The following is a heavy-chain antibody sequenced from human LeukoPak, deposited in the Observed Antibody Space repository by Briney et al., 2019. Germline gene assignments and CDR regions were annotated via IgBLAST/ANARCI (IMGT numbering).Heavy chain of an antibody. D-gene: IGHD5-18*01. Sequence: SETLSLTCTVSGGSISSYYWSWIRQPPGMGLEWIGYIYYSGSTNYNPSLKSRVTISVDTSKNQFSLKLSSVTAADTAVYYCARHRIQTFFDYWGQGTLVTVSS. V-gene: IGHV4-59*08. CDR3: ARHRIQTFFDY. CDR2: IYYSGST. J-gene: IGHJ4*02. CDR1: GGSISSYY.